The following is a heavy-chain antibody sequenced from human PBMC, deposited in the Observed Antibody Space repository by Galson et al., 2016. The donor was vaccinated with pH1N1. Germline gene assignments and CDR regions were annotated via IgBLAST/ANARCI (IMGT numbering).Heavy chain of an antibody. V-gene: IGHV1-69*10. Sequence: SCKASGGTFSSYAISWVRQAPGQGLEWMGGIIPILGITNEAQTFQGRFTVTADKSTSTAYMELSSLRSEDTAVYYCARHLAALLRFDPWGQGTLVTVSS. D-gene: IGHD2-15*01. CDR2: IIPILGIT. CDR3: ARHLAALLRFDP. CDR1: GGTFSSYA. J-gene: IGHJ5*02.